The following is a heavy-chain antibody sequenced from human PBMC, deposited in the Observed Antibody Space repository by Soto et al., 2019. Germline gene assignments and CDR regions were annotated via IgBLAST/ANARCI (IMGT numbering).Heavy chain of an antibody. CDR2: IYYSGST. J-gene: IGHJ6*02. D-gene: IGHD3-10*01. CDR1: GGSISSGGYY. CDR3: ARFGFGELLDYYYGMDV. Sequence: SETLSLTCTVSGGSISSGGYYWSWIRKHPGKGLEWIGYIYYSGSTYYNPSLKSRVTISVDTSKNQFSLKLSSVTAADTAVYYCARFGFGELLDYYYGMDVWGQGTTLTVSS. V-gene: IGHV4-31*03.